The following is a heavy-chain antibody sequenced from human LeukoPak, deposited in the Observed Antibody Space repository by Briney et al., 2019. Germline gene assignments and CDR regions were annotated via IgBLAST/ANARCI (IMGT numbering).Heavy chain of an antibody. CDR2: ISSSSSTI. Sequence: GGPLRLSCAASGFTFSSYSMNWVRQAPGKGLEWVSYISSSSSTIYYADSVKGRFTISRDNAKNSLYLQMNSLRAEDTALYYCAKVAVDTAVVPYFDYWGQGTLVTVSS. V-gene: IGHV3-48*04. J-gene: IGHJ4*02. D-gene: IGHD5-18*01. CDR1: GFTFSSYS. CDR3: AKVAVDTAVVPYFDY.